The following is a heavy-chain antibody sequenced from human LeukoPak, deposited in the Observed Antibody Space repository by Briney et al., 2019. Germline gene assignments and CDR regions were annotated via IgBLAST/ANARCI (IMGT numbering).Heavy chain of an antibody. Sequence: GASVKVSCKASGYTFTGYYMHWVRQAPGQGLEWMGWINPNSGGTNYAQKFQGRVTMTRDTSISTAYMELSRLRSDDTAVYYCARVGDMNALDSSGYYPPDFDYWGQGTLVTVSS. J-gene: IGHJ4*02. D-gene: IGHD3-22*01. CDR1: GYTFTGYY. CDR2: INPNSGGT. CDR3: ARVGDMNALDSSGYYPPDFDY. V-gene: IGHV1-2*02.